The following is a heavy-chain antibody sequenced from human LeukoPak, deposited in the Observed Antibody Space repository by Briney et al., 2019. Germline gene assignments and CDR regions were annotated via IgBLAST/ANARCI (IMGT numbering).Heavy chain of an antibody. CDR1: GGTFSSYA. D-gene: IGHD4-17*01. CDR3: ATTVTTYGYYYYYMDV. Sequence: SVKVSCKASGGTFSSYAISWVRQAPGQGLEWMGGTIPIFGTANYAQKFQGRVTITADKSTSTAYMELSSLRSEDTAVYYCATTVTTYGYYYYYMDVWGKGTTVTVSS. J-gene: IGHJ6*03. V-gene: IGHV1-69*06. CDR2: TIPIFGTA.